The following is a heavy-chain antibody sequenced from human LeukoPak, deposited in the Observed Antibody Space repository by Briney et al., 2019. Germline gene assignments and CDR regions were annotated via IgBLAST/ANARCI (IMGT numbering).Heavy chain of an antibody. V-gene: IGHV1-2*02. CDR3: ARDDSGYGFDY. CDR1: GYTFTGYY. Sequence: ASVKVSCKASGYTFTGYYMHWVRQAPGRGLEWMGWISPNSGGTNYAQKFQGRITMTRDTSVSTAYMELSRLRSDDTAVYYCARDDSGYGFDYWGQGTLVTVSS. CDR2: ISPNSGGT. J-gene: IGHJ4*02. D-gene: IGHD5-12*01.